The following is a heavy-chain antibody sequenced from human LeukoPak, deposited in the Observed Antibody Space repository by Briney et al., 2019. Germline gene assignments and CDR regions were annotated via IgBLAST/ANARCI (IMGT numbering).Heavy chain of an antibody. CDR3: AREIRDSSGYPFWNDDAFDI. CDR2: IYYSGST. J-gene: IGHJ3*02. CDR1: GGSMSSYY. Sequence: SETLSLTCTVSGGSMSSYYWSWIRQPPGKGLEWIGYIYYSGSTNYNPSLKSRVTISVDTSKNQFSLKLSSVTAVDTAVYYCAREIRDSSGYPFWNDDAFDIWGQGTMVTVSS. D-gene: IGHD3-22*01. V-gene: IGHV4-59*01.